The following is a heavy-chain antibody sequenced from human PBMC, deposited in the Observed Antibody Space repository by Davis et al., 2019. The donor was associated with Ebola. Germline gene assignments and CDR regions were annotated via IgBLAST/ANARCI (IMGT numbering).Heavy chain of an antibody. Sequence: GGSLRLSCAASGFTVSSNYMSWVRQAPGKGLEWVSVIYSGGSTYYADSVKGRFTISRDNSKNTLYLQMNSLRAEDTAVYYCARSGTVTLFDYYYYGMDVWGKGTTVTVSS. D-gene: IGHD4-11*01. V-gene: IGHV3-53*01. CDR1: GFTVSSNY. J-gene: IGHJ6*04. CDR3: ARSGTVTLFDYYYYGMDV. CDR2: IYSGGST.